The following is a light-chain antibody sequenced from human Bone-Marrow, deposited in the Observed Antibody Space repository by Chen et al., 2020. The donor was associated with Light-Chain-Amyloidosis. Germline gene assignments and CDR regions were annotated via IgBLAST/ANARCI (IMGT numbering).Light chain of an antibody. CDR1: SSDVGAYNY. CDR3: QVGDSSSDRPV. J-gene: IGLJ3*02. Sequence: QTALTQPASVSGSPGQSITISCTGTSSDVGAYNYVSWYQQHPGKAPKLIIYDVNNRPSGVSSRFADSKSGNTATLTISREEAGDEADYYCQVGDSSSDRPVFGGGTKLTVL. CDR2: DVN. V-gene: IGLV2-14*01.